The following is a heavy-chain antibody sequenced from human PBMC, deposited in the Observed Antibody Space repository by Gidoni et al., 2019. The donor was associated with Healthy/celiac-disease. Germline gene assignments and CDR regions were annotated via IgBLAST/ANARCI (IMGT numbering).Heavy chain of an antibody. D-gene: IGHD2-21*01. CDR1: GFTFSSSA. CDR2: ISGSGGST. Sequence: EVQLLESGGGLVQPGGSLRLSCAASGFTFSSSAMCWVRQEPGKGLEWFSAISGSGGSTDYADSVKGRFTISRDNSKNTLYLQMNSLRAEDTAVYYCAKILAYLAYCGGDCKSGAFDIWGQGTMVTVSS. CDR3: AKILAYLAYCGGDCKSGAFDI. V-gene: IGHV3-23*01. J-gene: IGHJ3*02.